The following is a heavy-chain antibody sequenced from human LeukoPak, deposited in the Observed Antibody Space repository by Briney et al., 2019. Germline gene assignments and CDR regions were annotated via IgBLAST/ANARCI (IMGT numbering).Heavy chain of an antibody. D-gene: IGHD3-10*01. CDR2: ISSSSSYI. CDR1: GFTFSSYS. CDR3: ASLCGPSRSGSYPDY. Sequence: GGSLRLSCAASGFTFSSYSMNWVRQAPGKGLEWVSSISSSSSYIYYADSVKGRFTISRDNAKNSLYLQMNSLRAEDTAVYYCASLCGPSRSGSYPDYWGQGTLVTVSS. V-gene: IGHV3-21*01. J-gene: IGHJ4*02.